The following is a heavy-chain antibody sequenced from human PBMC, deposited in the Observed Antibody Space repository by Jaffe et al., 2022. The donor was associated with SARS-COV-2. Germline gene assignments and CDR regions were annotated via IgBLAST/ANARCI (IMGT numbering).Heavy chain of an antibody. J-gene: IGHJ5*02. Sequence: QVQLVESGGGVVQPGRSLRLSCAASGFTFSSYGMHWVRQAPGKGLEWVAVISYDGSNKYYADSVKGRFTISRDNSKNTLYLQMNSLRAEDTAVYYCAKGGEWLSHPPGAHWFDPWGQGTLVTVSS. V-gene: IGHV3-30*18. CDR1: GFTFSSYG. CDR2: ISYDGSNK. D-gene: IGHD3-3*01. CDR3: AKGGEWLSHPPGAHWFDP.